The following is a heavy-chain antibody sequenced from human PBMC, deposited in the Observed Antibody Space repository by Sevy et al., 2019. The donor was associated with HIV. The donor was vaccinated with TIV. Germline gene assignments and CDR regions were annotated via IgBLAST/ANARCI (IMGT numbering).Heavy chain of an antibody. CDR2: INSAGT. CDR3: ATPANLDTSWFDP. CDR1: GSTFSDDY. Sequence: ASVKVSCKASGSTFSDDYIHWVRRAPGAGLEWLAWINSAGTNIAEIFQGRVTMTRDASSSTAYMELNSLRSDDTATYYCATPANLDTSWFDPWGQGTLVTVS. V-gene: IGHV1-2*02. D-gene: IGHD5-18*01. J-gene: IGHJ5*02.